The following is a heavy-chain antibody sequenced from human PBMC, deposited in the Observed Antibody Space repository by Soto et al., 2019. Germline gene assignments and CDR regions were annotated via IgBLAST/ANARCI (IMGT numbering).Heavy chain of an antibody. CDR1: GGSISSSSYY. CDR3: ARVGLGPYYYYYYYMDV. J-gene: IGHJ6*03. V-gene: IGHV4-39*01. Sequence: TLSLTCTVSGGSISSSSYYWGWIRQPPGKGLEWIGSIYYSGSTYYNPSLKSRVTISVDTSKNQFSLKLSSVTAADTAVYYCARVGLGPYYYYYYYMDVWGKGTTVTVSS. CDR2: IYYSGST. D-gene: IGHD1-26*01.